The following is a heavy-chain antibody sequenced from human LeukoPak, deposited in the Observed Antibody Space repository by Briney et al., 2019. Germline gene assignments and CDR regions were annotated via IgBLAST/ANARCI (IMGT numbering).Heavy chain of an antibody. CDR1: GFTFSSYG. CDR3: ARAANYYGNPDGHLDY. D-gene: IGHD3-10*01. V-gene: IGHV3-33*01. Sequence: GRSLRLSCAASGFTFSSYGMHWVRQAPGKGLEWVAVIWYDGSNKYYADSVKGRFTISRDNSKNTLYLQMNSLRAEDTAVYYCARAANYYGNPDGHLDYWGQGTLVTVSS. J-gene: IGHJ4*02. CDR2: IWYDGSNK.